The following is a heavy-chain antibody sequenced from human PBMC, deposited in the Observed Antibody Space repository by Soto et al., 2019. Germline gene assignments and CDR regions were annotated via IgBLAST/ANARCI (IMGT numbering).Heavy chain of an antibody. J-gene: IGHJ4*02. CDR3: ARDRYSFQRRIAAAGSVLGY. CDR2: ISYDGSNK. D-gene: IGHD6-13*01. V-gene: IGHV3-30*04. Sequence: VQLVESGGGVVQPGRSLRLSCAASGFTFSSYAMHWVRQAPGKGLEWVAVISYDGSNKYYADSVKGRFTISRDNSKNTLYLQMNSLRAEDTAVYYCARDRYSFQRRIAAAGSVLGYWGQGTLVTVSS. CDR1: GFTFSSYA.